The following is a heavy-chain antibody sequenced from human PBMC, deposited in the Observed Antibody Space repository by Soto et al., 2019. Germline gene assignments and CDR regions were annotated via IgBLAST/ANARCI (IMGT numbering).Heavy chain of an antibody. CDR2: IYYSGST. V-gene: IGHV4-59*01. D-gene: IGHD3-22*01. J-gene: IGHJ4*02. Sequence: SETLSLTCVVSGGSLSSYYWSWIRQPPGKGLEWIGYIYYSGSTNYNPSLKSRVTISVDTSKNQFSLKLSSVTAADTAVYYCARGDAHYDSSGYPSIFDYWGQGTLVTVS. CDR1: GGSLSSYY. CDR3: ARGDAHYDSSGYPSIFDY.